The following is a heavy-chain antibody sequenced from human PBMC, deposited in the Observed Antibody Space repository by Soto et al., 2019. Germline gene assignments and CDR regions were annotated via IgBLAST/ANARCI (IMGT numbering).Heavy chain of an antibody. CDR1: GYTFTSYD. D-gene: IGHD3-3*01. J-gene: IGHJ6*02. V-gene: IGHV1-8*01. CDR3: ARVRDMKPYYDFCSGYNRVAPNYYYYGMDV. Sequence: ASVKVSCKASGYTFTSYDINWVRQAPGQGLEWMGWMNPNSGNTGYAQKFQGRVTMTRITSISTAYVELSSLRSEDTAVYYCARVRDMKPYYDFCSGYNRVAPNYYYYGMDVWGQGTTVTVSS. CDR2: MNPNSGNT.